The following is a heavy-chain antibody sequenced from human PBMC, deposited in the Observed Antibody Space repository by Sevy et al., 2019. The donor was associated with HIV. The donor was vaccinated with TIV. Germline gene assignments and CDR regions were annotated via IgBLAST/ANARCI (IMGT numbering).Heavy chain of an antibody. CDR2: INPDNGGT. CDR1: KYSISDHY. V-gene: IGHV1-2*02. CDR3: ARGFRYRSYWSAVDF. Sequence: ASVKVSCKASKYSISDHYIHWVRQAPGQGLEWMGWINPDNGGTNYEQKFQGRVTMTRDTSISTTYMEMSSLGSDDTAVYYSARGFRYRSYWSAVDFWSQGTLVTVSS. D-gene: IGHD3-10*01. J-gene: IGHJ4*02.